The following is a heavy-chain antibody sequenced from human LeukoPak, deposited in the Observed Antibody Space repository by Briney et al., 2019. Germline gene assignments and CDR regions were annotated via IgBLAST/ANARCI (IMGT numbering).Heavy chain of an antibody. Sequence: GASVKVSCKVSGYTLTELSMHWVRLAPGKGLEWMGGFDPEDGETIYAQKFQGRVTMTEDTSTDTAYMELSSLRSEDTAVYYCATDISTVTTFFDYWGQGTLVTVSS. D-gene: IGHD4-17*01. V-gene: IGHV1-24*01. CDR3: ATDISTVTTFFDY. CDR1: GYTLTELS. CDR2: FDPEDGET. J-gene: IGHJ4*02.